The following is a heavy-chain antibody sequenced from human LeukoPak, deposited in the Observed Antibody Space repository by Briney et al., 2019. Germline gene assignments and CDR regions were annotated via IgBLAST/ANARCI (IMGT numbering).Heavy chain of an antibody. CDR2: ISGGGGST. Sequence: PGGSLRLSCAASGFTFTSYSMNWVRQAPGTGLEWVSTISGGGGSTYYADSVKGRFTISGDNSKNTLYLQVNSLRAEDTAVYYCAKGGKWDVTPFDYWGQGTLVTVSS. D-gene: IGHD1-26*01. J-gene: IGHJ4*02. CDR1: GFTFTSYS. V-gene: IGHV3-23*01. CDR3: AKGGKWDVTPFDY.